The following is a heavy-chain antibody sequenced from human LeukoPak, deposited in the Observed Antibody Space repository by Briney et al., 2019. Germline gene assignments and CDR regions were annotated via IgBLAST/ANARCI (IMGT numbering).Heavy chain of an antibody. CDR3: ARSRDSSGWYSAY. CDR1: GGSISSYY. V-gene: IGHV4-4*09. CDR2: IYTSGST. D-gene: IGHD6-19*01. J-gene: IGHJ4*02. Sequence: SETLPLTCTVSGGSISSYYWNWIRQPPGKGLEWIGYIYTSGSTNYNPSLKSRVTISLDTSKNQFSLKLNSVTAADTAMYYCARSRDSSGWYSAYWGQGTLVTVSS.